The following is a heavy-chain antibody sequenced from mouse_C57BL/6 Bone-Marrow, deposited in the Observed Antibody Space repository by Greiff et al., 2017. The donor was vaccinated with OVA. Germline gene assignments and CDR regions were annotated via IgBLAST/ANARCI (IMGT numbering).Heavy chain of an antibody. CDR2: IWSGGST. CDR1: GFSLTSYG. D-gene: IGHD1-1*01. V-gene: IGHV2-2*01. J-gene: IGHJ1*03. Sequence: QVQLKESGPGLVQPSQSLSITCTVSGFSLTSYGVHWVRQSPGKGLEWLGVIWSGGSTDYNAAFISRLSISKDNSKSQVFFKMNSLQADDTAIYYCARNGVLRSCDVWGTGTTVTVSS. CDR3: ARNGVLRSCDV.